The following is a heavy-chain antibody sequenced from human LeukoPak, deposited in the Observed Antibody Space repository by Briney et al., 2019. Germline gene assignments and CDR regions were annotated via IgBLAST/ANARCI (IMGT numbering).Heavy chain of an antibody. CDR1: GFTFSNAW. Sequence: GGSLRLSCAASGFTFSNAWMSWVRQAPGKGLEWVGRIKSKTDGGTTDYAAPVKGRFTISSDDSKNTLYLQMNSLKTEDTAVYYCTSFGGDFWSGYPYYFDYWGQGTLVTVSS. CDR2: IKSKTDGGTT. D-gene: IGHD3-3*01. CDR3: TSFGGDFWSGYPYYFDY. J-gene: IGHJ4*02. V-gene: IGHV3-15*01.